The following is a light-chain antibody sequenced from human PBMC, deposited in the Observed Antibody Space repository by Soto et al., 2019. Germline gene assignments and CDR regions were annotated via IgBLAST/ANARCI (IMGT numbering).Light chain of an antibody. CDR3: QQRSDWPT. Sequence: IVLTQSPATLSLSPGERATLSCRASQSVSTYLAWYQQKGGQAPRLLIYDASSRATGIPARFSGSVSVTDFTLTISNLEPEDFAVYYCQQRSDWPTFGGGTTVEIK. V-gene: IGKV3-11*01. CDR2: DAS. CDR1: QSVSTY. J-gene: IGKJ4*01.